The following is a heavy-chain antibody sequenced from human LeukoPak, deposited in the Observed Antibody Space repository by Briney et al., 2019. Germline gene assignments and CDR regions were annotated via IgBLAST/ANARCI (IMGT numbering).Heavy chain of an antibody. CDR3: ARDVVVVPAAIHYGTDV. CDR1: GGSFSDYF. J-gene: IGHJ6*02. D-gene: IGHD2-2*01. V-gene: IGHV4-34*01. CDR2: INHSGRT. Sequence: SETLSLTCAVYGGSFSDYFWGWIRQPPGKGLEWIGEINHSGRTYYNPSLKSRVTISVDTSKNQFSLNLSSVTAADTAVYYCARDVVVVPAAIHYGTDVWGQGTTVTVSS.